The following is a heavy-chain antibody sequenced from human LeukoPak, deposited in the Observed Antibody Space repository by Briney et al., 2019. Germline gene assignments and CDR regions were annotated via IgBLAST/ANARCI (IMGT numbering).Heavy chain of an antibody. CDR2: IYYSGST. V-gene: IGHV4-39*01. CDR3: AKGGYCSSTICYRDDAFDI. D-gene: IGHD2-2*01. J-gene: IGHJ3*02. Sequence: PSETLSLTCTVSGGSISSSSYYWGWIRQPPGKGLEWLGSIYYSGSTYYNPSLKSRVTISVDTSKNQFSLKLSSVTAADTAVYYCAKGGYCSSTICYRDDAFDIWGQGTMVTVSS. CDR1: GGSISSSSYY.